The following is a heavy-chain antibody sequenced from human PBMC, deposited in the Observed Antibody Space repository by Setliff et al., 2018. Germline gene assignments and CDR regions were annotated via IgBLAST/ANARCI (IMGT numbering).Heavy chain of an antibody. CDR2: IYYSGST. D-gene: IGHD3-9*01. Sequence: SETLSLTCTVSGGSLTSRYWSWIRQPPGKGLEWVGYIYYSGSTNYNPSLKSRVTMALDTTKNQISLKLSSVTAADTAVYYCARGSGYYKNWFAPWGQGTLVTV. J-gene: IGHJ5*02. CDR1: GGSLTSRY. V-gene: IGHV4-59*01. CDR3: ARGSGYYKNWFAP.